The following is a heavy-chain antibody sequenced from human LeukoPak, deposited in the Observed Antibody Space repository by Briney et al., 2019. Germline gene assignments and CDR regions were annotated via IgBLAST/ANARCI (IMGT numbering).Heavy chain of an antibody. CDR1: GFTFSSYS. CDR3: AKGVRATVY. Sequence: GGSLRLSCAASGFTFSSYSMNWVRQAPGKGLEWVSAISGSGGSTYYADSVKGRFTISRDNSKNTLYLQMNSLRAEDTTVYYCAKGVRATVYWGQGTLVTVSS. CDR2: ISGSGGST. D-gene: IGHD4-11*01. V-gene: IGHV3-23*01. J-gene: IGHJ4*02.